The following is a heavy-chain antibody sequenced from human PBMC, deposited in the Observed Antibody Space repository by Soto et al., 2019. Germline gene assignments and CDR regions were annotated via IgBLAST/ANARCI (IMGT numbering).Heavy chain of an antibody. CDR3: ARGRWTQTTADYYLDY. Sequence: ASVKVSCKASGYTFTSYYMHWVRQAPGQGLEWMGIINPSGGSTSYAQKFQGRVTITRDTSTSTAYMELSSLRSEDTAVHYCARGRWTQTTADYYLDYWGQGTLVTVSS. CDR2: INPSGGST. D-gene: IGHD1-1*01. V-gene: IGHV1-46*01. CDR1: GYTFTSYY. J-gene: IGHJ4*02.